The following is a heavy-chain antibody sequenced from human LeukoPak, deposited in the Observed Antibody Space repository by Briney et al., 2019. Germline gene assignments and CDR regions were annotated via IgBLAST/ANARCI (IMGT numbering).Heavy chain of an antibody. V-gene: IGHV1-69*05. CDR3: ATGRLGTLFDY. CDR1: GGTFSTYA. Sequence: SVKVSCKASGGTFSTYAISWVRQAPGQGLEWMGGIIGTTNYAQKFQGRVTITTDESTSTAYMELSSLRSEDTAVYYCATGRLGTLFDYWGQGTLITVSS. D-gene: IGHD1-14*01. CDR2: IIGTT. J-gene: IGHJ4*02.